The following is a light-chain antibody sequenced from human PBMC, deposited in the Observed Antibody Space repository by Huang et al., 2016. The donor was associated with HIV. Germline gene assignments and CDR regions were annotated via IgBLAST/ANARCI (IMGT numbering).Light chain of an antibody. CDR3: QQYGISPWT. CDR2: GAS. Sequence: EVVLTQSPGTLSLSPGERATLSCRASQSVSSNQLAWYQQKPDQSPRLLIYGASARATGIPEEFIGSGYGTGFTLTISSLVPEDSAVYYCQQYGISPWTFGQGTEVGIK. J-gene: IGKJ1*01. CDR1: QSVSSNQ. V-gene: IGKV3-20*01.